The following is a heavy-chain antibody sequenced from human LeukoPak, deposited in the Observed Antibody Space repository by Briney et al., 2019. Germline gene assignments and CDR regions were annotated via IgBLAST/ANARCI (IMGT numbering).Heavy chain of an antibody. CDR1: RGTFSNYA. V-gene: IGHV1-2*02. Sequence: ASVKVSCKASRGTFSNYAISWVRQAPGQGLEWMGWINPNSGGTNSAQKFQGRVTMTRDTSISTAYMELSRLRSDDTAVYYCARAPLFDYWGQGTLVTVSS. CDR2: INPNSGGT. J-gene: IGHJ4*02. CDR3: ARAPLFDY.